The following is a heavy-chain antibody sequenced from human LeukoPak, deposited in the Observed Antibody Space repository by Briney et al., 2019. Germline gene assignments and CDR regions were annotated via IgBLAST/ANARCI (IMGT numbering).Heavy chain of an antibody. CDR2: IYHSGST. D-gene: IGHD3-10*01. J-gene: IGHJ4*02. CDR1: GNSISSGYY. Sequence: SETLSLTCAVSGNSISSGYYWGWIRQPPGKGLEWIGSIYHSGSTYYNPSLKSRVTILVDTSKNQFSLKLSSVTAADTAVYFCARLTYGSGSYWFDYWGQGTLVTVSS. CDR3: ARLTYGSGSYWFDY. V-gene: IGHV4-38-2*01.